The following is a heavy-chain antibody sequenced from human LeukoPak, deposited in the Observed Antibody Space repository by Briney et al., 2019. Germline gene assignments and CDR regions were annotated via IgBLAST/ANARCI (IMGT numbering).Heavy chain of an antibody. CDR2: IYYSGST. D-gene: IGHD2-21*01. CDR1: GYSISSGYY. V-gene: IGHV4-61*01. CDR3: ARMWLGPWLFDY. J-gene: IGHJ4*02. Sequence: SSETLSLTCTVSGYSISSGYYWGWIRQPPGKGLEWIGYIYYSGSTNYNPSLKSRVTIPVDTSKNQFSLKLSSVTAADTAVYYCARMWLGPWLFDYWGQGTLVTVSS.